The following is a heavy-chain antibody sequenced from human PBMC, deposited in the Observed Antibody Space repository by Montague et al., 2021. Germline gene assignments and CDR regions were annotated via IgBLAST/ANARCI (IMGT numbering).Heavy chain of an antibody. CDR2: VPHGGRT. Sequence: SETLSLTCTVSRSLINSDYYWGWIRQPPGKGLEWMGSVPHGGRTYYNPSPKSRVTISVDTSNNHFSLKLSSVTAADTAMYYCAGGRDRYYYMDIWGKGTTITVSS. CDR1: RSLINSDYY. V-gene: IGHV4-38-2*02. J-gene: IGHJ6*03. CDR3: AGGRDRYYYMDI.